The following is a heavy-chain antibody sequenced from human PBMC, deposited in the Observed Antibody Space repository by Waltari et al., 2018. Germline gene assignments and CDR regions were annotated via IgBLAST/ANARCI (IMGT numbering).Heavy chain of an antibody. CDR3: VREGSGFDP. D-gene: IGHD5-12*01. CDR1: GFTFSSYA. CDR2: ISGSGGST. Sequence: EVQLLESGGGLVQPGGSLRLSCAASGFTFSSYAMSWVRQAPGKGLEWVSAISGSGGSTYYADSVKGRFSISRDNAQNSLYLQMNSLRAEDTAVYYCVREGSGFDPWGQGTLVTVSS. V-gene: IGHV3-23*01. J-gene: IGHJ5*02.